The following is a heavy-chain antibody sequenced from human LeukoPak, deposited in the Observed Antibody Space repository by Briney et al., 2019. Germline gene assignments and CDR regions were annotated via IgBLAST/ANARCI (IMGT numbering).Heavy chain of an antibody. CDR2: INYSGST. Sequence: SETLSLTCTVSGGSISSSSYYWGWIRQPPGKGLEWIGSINYSGSTYYNPSLLGRVSISVDTSKNQFSLRLSSVTAADTAVYYCASGSPGVAALTFDYWGQGTQVTVSS. J-gene: IGHJ4*02. V-gene: IGHV4-39*07. CDR3: ASGSPGVAALTFDY. D-gene: IGHD4/OR15-4a*01. CDR1: GGSISSSSYY.